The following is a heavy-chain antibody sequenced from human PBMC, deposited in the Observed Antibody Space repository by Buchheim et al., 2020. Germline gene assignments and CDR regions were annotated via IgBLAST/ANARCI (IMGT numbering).Heavy chain of an antibody. D-gene: IGHD6-6*01. CDR2: INSSSSTT. CDR1: GFTFSSYS. J-gene: IGHJ5*02. Sequence: EVQLVESGGGLVQPGGSLRLSCAASGFTFSSYSMNWVRQAPGKGLEWVSYINSSSSTTYYADSVKGRFTISRDNAKNYLYLHMNILSDEDTAVDYYASDGFGIAARPNWFDPWGQGTL. V-gene: IGHV3-48*02. CDR3: ASDGFGIAARPNWFDP.